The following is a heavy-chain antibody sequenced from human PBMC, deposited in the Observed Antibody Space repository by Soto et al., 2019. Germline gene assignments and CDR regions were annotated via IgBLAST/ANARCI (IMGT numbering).Heavy chain of an antibody. CDR3: ARAGVVDAFDI. V-gene: IGHV4-30-2*01. CDR2: IYHSGST. CDR1: GGSISSGGYS. J-gene: IGHJ3*02. D-gene: IGHD2-8*02. Sequence: PSETLSLTCAVSGGSISSGGYSWSWIRQPPGKGLEWIGYIYHSGSTYYNPSLKSRVTISVDRSKNQFSLKLSSVTAAETAVYYCARAGVVDAFDIWGQGTVVTVSS.